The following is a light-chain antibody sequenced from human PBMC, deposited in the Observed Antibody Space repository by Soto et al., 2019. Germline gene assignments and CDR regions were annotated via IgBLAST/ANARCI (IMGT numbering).Light chain of an antibody. CDR3: QQYKSYWT. Sequence: DIQLTQSPSFLSASVGDGFTITCRASQRISTWLAWYQQKPGKAPKLLISDASSLETGVPSRFSGSGSGTEFTLTINSLQPDDFATYYCQQYKSYWTFGQGTKVDIK. CDR1: QRISTW. J-gene: IGKJ1*01. V-gene: IGKV1-5*01. CDR2: DAS.